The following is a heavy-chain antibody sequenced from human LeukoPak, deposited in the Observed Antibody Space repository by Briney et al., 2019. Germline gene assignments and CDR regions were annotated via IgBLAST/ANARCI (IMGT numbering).Heavy chain of an antibody. CDR3: ARRTVTSSYFDY. J-gene: IGHJ4*02. CDR1: GFTFSDYY. CDR2: ISSSGSTI. Sequence: AGRSLRLSCAASGFTFSDYYMSWIRQAPGKGLEWVSYISSSGSTIYYADSVKGRFTISRDNAKNSLYLQMNSLRAEDTAVYYCARRTVTSSYFDYWGQGTLVTVSS. D-gene: IGHD4-11*01. V-gene: IGHV3-11*01.